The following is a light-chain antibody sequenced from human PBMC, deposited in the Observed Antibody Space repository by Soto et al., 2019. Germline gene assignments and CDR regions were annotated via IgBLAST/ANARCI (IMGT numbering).Light chain of an antibody. J-gene: IGKJ5*01. Sequence: DIQITQSPSSLSASVGDRVTITCRASQGISIYLAWYQQTPGKVPKHLIYGASKLQSGVPSRFSGGGSGTNFTLTISSLQPEDVGTYYCQNYNRAPITFGQGTRLEIK. CDR1: QGISIY. CDR3: QNYNRAPIT. V-gene: IGKV1-27*01. CDR2: GAS.